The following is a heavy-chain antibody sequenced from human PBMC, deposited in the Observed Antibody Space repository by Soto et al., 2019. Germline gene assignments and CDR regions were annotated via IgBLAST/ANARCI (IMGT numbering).Heavy chain of an antibody. CDR3: ATEQRVAIFGVASDAFDI. CDR2: ISSSGSTI. V-gene: IGHV3-11*01. CDR1: GFTFSDYY. Sequence: GGSLRLSCAASGFTFSDYYMSWIRQAPGKGLEWVSYISSSGSTIYYADSVKGRFTISRDNAKNSLYLQMNSLRAEDTAVYYCATEQRVAIFGVASDAFDIWGQGTMVTVSS. D-gene: IGHD3-3*01. J-gene: IGHJ3*02.